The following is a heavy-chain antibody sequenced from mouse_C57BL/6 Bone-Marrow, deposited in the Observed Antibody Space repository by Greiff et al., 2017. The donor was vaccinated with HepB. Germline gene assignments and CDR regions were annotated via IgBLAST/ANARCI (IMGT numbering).Heavy chain of an antibody. CDR2: IWSGGST. J-gene: IGHJ2*01. CDR1: GFSFTSYG. CDR3: ARNSRGNYPYYFDY. V-gene: IGHV2-2*01. Sequence: VKLVESGPGLVQPSQSLSITCTVSGFSFTSYGVHWVRQSPGKGLEWLGVIWSGGSTDYNAAFISRLSISKDNSKSQVFFKMNSLQADDTAIYYCARNSRGNYPYYFDYWGQGTTLTVSS. D-gene: IGHD2-1*01.